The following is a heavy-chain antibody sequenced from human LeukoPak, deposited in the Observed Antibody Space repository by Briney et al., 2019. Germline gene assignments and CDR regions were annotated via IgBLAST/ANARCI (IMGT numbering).Heavy chain of an antibody. J-gene: IGHJ4*02. CDR3: AKDKTTVTTFILDY. D-gene: IGHD4-17*01. CDR1: GFTFSSYA. CDR2: ISGSGGST. V-gene: IGHV3-23*01. Sequence: GGSLRLSCAASGFTFSSYAMSWVRQAPGKGLEWVSAISGSGGSTYYADSVKGRFTISRGNSKNTLYLQMNSLRAEDTAVYYCAKDKTTVTTFILDYWGQGTLVTVSS.